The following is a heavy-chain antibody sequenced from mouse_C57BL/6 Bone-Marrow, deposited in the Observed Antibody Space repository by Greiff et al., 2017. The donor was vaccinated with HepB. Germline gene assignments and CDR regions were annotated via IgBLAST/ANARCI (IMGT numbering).Heavy chain of an antibody. CDR1: GFTFSDYY. D-gene: IGHD2-3*01. Sequence: EVQVVESGGGLVQPGGSLKLSCAASGFTFSDYYLYWVRQTPEKRLEWVAYISNGGGSTYYPDTVKGRFTISRDNAKNTLYLQMSRLKSEDTAMYYCARPIYDGYYGFAYWGQGTLVTVSA. J-gene: IGHJ3*01. V-gene: IGHV5-12*01. CDR3: ARPIYDGYYGFAY. CDR2: ISNGGGST.